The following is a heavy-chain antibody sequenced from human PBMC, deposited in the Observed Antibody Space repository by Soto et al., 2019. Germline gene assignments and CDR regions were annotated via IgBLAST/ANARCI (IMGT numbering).Heavy chain of an antibody. D-gene: IGHD3-9*01. J-gene: IGHJ4*02. V-gene: IGHV1-8*01. CDR1: GYTFTSYD. CDR3: ASGRGILTGYPADY. CDR2: MNPNSGNT. Sequence: QVQLVQSGAEVKKPGASVKVSCKASGYTFTSYDINWVRQATGQGLEWMGWMNPNSGNTGYAQKLQARVTMSRNTYISTAYMELSSLSSKDTAVYYCASGRGILTGYPADYWGQGPLVTVSS.